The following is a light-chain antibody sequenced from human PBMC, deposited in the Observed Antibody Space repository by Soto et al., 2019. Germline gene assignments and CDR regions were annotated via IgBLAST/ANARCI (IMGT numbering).Light chain of an antibody. Sequence: DIQMTQSPSTLSASVGDRVTITCRAGQSISSWLAWYQQKPGKAPKLLIYDASSLESGVPSRFSGSGSGTEFTLTISSLQPDDFATYYCQQYNSSPLTFGGGTKVEIK. CDR1: QSISSW. CDR3: QQYNSSPLT. J-gene: IGKJ4*01. V-gene: IGKV1-5*01. CDR2: DAS.